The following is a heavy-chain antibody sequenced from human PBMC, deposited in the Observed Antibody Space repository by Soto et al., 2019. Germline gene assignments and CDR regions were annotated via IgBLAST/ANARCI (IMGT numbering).Heavy chain of an antibody. D-gene: IGHD6-19*01. V-gene: IGHV3-23*01. CDR2: ISGSGGST. J-gene: IGHJ4*02. CDR3: ATLPGIAVAGTSASVDY. Sequence: GGSLRLSCAASGFTFSSYAMSWVRQAPGKGLEWVSAISGSGGSTYYADSVKGRFTISRDNSKNTLYLQMNSLRAEDTAVYYCATLPGIAVAGTSASVDYWGQGTLVTVSS. CDR1: GFTFSSYA.